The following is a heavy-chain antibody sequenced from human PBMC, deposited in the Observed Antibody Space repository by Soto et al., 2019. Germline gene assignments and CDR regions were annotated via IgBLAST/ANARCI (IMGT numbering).Heavy chain of an antibody. CDR1: GFSLSTSGVG. D-gene: IGHD3-10*01. V-gene: IGHV2-5*02. Sequence: QITLKESGPTLVKPTQTLTLTCTFSGFSLSTSGVGVGWIRQPPGKALEWLALIYWDDDKRYSPSLKSRLTITKDTPNNQVVLTMTNMDPVDTATYYCAHCPLWMGAFDIWGQGTMVTVSS. J-gene: IGHJ3*02. CDR3: AHCPLWMGAFDI. CDR2: IYWDDDK.